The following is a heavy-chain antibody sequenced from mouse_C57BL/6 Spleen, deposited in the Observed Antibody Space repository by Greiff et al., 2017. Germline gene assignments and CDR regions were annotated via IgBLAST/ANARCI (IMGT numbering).Heavy chain of an antibody. V-gene: IGHV3-6*01. CDR2: ISYDGSN. CDR3: ANYYGSFPFAY. CDR1: GYSIPSGYY. D-gene: IGHD1-1*01. J-gene: IGHJ3*01. Sequence: ESGPGLVKPSQSLSLTCSVTGYSIPSGYYWNWIRQFPGNKLEWMGYISYDGSNNYNPSLKNRISITRDTSKNQFFLKLNSMTTEDTATYYCANYYGSFPFAYWGQGTLVTVSA.